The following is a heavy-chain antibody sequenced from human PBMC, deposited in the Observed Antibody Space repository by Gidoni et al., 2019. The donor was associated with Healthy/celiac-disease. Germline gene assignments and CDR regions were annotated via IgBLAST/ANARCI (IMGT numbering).Heavy chain of an antibody. CDR3: ARIGPGWLVYNWFDP. Sequence: QVQLQESGPGLVKPSQSLSLPCTVSGGSISSGGYYWSWIRQHPGKGLEWIGYIYYSGRTYYNPSLKSRVTISVDTSKNQFSLKLSSVTAADTAVYYCARIGPGWLVYNWFDPWGQGTLVTVSS. CDR2: IYYSGRT. J-gene: IGHJ5*02. CDR1: GGSISSGGYY. V-gene: IGHV4-31*03. D-gene: IGHD6-19*01.